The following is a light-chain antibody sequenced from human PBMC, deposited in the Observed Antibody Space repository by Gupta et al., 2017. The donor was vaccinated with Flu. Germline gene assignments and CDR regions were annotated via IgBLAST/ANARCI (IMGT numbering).Light chain of an antibody. CDR3: LKDNDYFRA. Sequence: DVQMTQSPSTVSASVGDRVTITCRASQSISSWLAWYQQKPGKAPKLLIYKASSLESGVPSRFSGSGSGTDFTLTISNLQPDDFATYYCLKDNDYFRAFGQGTKVEIK. CDR2: KAS. V-gene: IGKV1-5*03. J-gene: IGKJ1*01. CDR1: QSISSW.